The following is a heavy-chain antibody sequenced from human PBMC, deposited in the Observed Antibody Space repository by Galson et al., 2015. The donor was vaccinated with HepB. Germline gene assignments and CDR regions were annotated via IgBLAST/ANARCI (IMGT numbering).Heavy chain of an antibody. D-gene: IGHD4-17*01. CDR1: GFTFSSYA. V-gene: IGHV3-30*04. J-gene: IGHJ6*02. Sequence: LRLSCAASGFTFSSYAMHWVRQAPGKGLEWVAVISYDGSNKYYADSVKGRFTISRDNSKNTLYLQMNSLRAEDTAVYYCARGPYGDPIYYYYGMDVWGQGTTVTVSS. CDR2: ISYDGSNK. CDR3: ARGPYGDPIYYYYGMDV.